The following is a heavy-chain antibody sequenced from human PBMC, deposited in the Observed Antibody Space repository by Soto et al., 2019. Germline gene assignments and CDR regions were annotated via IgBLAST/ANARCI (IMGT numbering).Heavy chain of an antibody. CDR1: GGSISSGDYS. D-gene: IGHD3-22*01. CDR3: ARGHDSNDN. CDR2: IYHSGST. V-gene: IGHV4-30-2*01. J-gene: IGHJ4*02. Sequence: QLQLQESGAGLVRPSQTLSLTCAVSGGSISSGDYSWSWIRQPPGKGLEWIGYIYHSGSTYYNPSLKSRVPISVDISKNQLSLKLTSVTAADTAVYYCARGHDSNDNWGQGTLVTVSS.